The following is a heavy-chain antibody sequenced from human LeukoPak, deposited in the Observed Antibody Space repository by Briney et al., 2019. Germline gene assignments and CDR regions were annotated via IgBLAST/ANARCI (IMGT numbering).Heavy chain of an antibody. CDR3: ARQGVVPAAMTNWFDP. Sequence: PSETLSLTCTVSGGSISSSSYYWGWIRQPPGKGLEWIGSIYYSGSTYYNPSLKSRVTISVDTSKNQFSLKLSSVTAADTAVYYCARQGVVPAAMTNWFDPWGQGTLVTVSS. CDR1: GGSISSSSYY. CDR2: IYYSGST. V-gene: IGHV4-39*01. D-gene: IGHD2-2*01. J-gene: IGHJ5*02.